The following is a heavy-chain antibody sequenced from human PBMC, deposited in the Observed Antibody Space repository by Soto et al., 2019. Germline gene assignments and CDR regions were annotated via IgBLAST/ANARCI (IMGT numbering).Heavy chain of an antibody. V-gene: IGHV4-34*01. CDR3: ARHRCLAAYYYYGMEV. D-gene: IGHD6-6*01. Sequence: QVQLQQWGAGRLKPSETLSLTCAVYGGSFSGYYWSWIRQPPGKGLEWIGEINHSGSTNYNPSLRNRVHISVDTSKNQLSLKQSSVTAADTAVYYCARHRCLAAYYYYGMEVWGPGTTVTVSS. CDR2: INHSGST. J-gene: IGHJ6*02. CDR1: GGSFSGYY.